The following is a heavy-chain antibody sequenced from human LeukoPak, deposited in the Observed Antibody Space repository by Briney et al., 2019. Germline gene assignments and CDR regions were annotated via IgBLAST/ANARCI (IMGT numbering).Heavy chain of an antibody. CDR1: GYTFTSYD. J-gene: IGHJ3*02. Sequence: GASVKVSCKASGYTFTSYDINWVRQATGQGLEWMGWMNPNSGNTGYAQKFQGRVTMTRNTSISTAYMELSSLRSEDTAVYYCARGLGRGSQYSGSYWDDAFDIWGQGTMVTVSS. CDR2: MNPNSGNT. D-gene: IGHD1-26*01. CDR3: ARGLGRGSQYSGSYWDDAFDI. V-gene: IGHV1-8*01.